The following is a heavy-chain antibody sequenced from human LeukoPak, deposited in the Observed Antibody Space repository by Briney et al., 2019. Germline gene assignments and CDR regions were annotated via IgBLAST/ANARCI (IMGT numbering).Heavy chain of an antibody. CDR1: GFTFSNAW. V-gene: IGHV3-15*01. J-gene: IGHJ3*02. CDR2: IKSKTDGGTT. D-gene: IGHD3-10*01. Sequence: GGSLRLSCAASGFTFSNAWMTWVRQAPGKGLEWVGRIKSKTDGGTTDYAAPVKGRFTISRDDSQNTLYLQMNRLKTEDTAVYYCTTDLGITMVRGVIGDAFDIWGQGTMVTVSS. CDR3: TTDLGITMVRGVIGDAFDI.